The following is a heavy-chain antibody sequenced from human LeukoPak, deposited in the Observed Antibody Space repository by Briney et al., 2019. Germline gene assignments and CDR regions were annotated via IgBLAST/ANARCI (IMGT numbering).Heavy chain of an antibody. CDR3: AREWSSGWTNWFDP. CDR1: GFTVSSNY. D-gene: IGHD6-19*01. CDR2: IYSGGST. V-gene: IGHV3-66*01. Sequence: GGSLRLSCAASGFTVSSNYMSWVRQAPGKGLEWVSVIYSGGSTYYADSVKGRFTISRDNSKNTLYLQMNSLRAEDTAVYYCAREWSSGWTNWFDPWGQGTLVTVSS. J-gene: IGHJ5*02.